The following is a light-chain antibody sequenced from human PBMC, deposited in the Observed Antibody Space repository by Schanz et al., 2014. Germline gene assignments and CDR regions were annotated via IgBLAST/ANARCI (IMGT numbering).Light chain of an antibody. CDR3: QQYSSYWT. V-gene: IGKV3-20*01. J-gene: IGKJ1*01. CDR2: GAS. Sequence: EIVLTQSPGTLSLSPGERATLSCRASQTLSSSYLAWYQQKPGQAPRLLIYGASSRATGIPDRFSGSGSGTEFTLTISSLQPDDFATYYCQQYSSYWTFGQGTKVEIK. CDR1: QTLSSSY.